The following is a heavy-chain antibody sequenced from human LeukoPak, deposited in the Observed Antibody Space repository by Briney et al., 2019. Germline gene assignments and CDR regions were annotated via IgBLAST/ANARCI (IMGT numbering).Heavy chain of an antibody. CDR1: GFTFSSSA. V-gene: IGHV3-30*03. J-gene: IGHJ6*02. CDR3: ARGTDTKPFWSGYWVDV. Sequence: PGGSLRLSCAASGFTFSSSAMHWARQAPGKGLEWVAVISYDESNKYYADSVKGRFTVSRDNSKNTLYLQMNSLRAEDTAVYYCARGTDTKPFWSGYWVDVWGQGTTVTVSS. D-gene: IGHD3-3*01. CDR2: ISYDESNK.